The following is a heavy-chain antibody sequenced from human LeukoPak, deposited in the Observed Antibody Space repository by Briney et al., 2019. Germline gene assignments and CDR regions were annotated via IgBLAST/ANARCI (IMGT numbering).Heavy chain of an antibody. CDR1: GGSISSGGYY. CDR3: ARSGKYYYDSSGYYH. Sequence: SETLSLTCTVSGGSISSGGYYWSWIRQPPGKGLEWIGEINHSGSTNYNPSLKSRVTISVDTSKNQFSLKLSSVTAADTAVYYCARSGKYYYDSSGYYHWGQGTLVTVSS. CDR2: INHSGST. J-gene: IGHJ4*02. V-gene: IGHV4-39*07. D-gene: IGHD3-22*01.